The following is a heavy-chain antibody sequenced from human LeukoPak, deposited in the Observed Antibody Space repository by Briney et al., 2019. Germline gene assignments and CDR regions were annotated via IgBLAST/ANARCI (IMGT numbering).Heavy chain of an antibody. V-gene: IGHV3-21*01. J-gene: IGHJ4*02. CDR2: ISSSSSYI. CDR3: ARGTFDY. Sequence: PGGSLSLSCAASGFTFSSYSLNWVRQAPGKGLEWVSSISSSSSYIYYADSVKGRFTISRDNAKNPLYLQMNSLRAEDTAVYYCARGTFDYWGQGTLVTVSS. CDR1: GFTFSSYS.